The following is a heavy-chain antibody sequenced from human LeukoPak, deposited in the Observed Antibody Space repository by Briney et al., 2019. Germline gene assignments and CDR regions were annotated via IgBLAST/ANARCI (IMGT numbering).Heavy chain of an antibody. CDR1: GGSIRSSYYY. D-gene: IGHD3-3*01. CDR2: IYDSGST. Sequence: SETLSLTCTVSGGSIRSSYYYWGWIRQPPGKGLEWIGSIYDSGSTYYNPSLKSRVTISVDTSKNQLSLKLSSVTAADTAVYYCAREVRRGYDFWSGYSDAFDIWGQGTMVTVSS. CDR3: AREVRRGYDFWSGYSDAFDI. V-gene: IGHV4-39*07. J-gene: IGHJ3*02.